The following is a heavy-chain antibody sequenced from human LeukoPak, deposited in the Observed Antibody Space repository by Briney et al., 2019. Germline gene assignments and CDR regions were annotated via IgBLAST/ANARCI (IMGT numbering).Heavy chain of an antibody. D-gene: IGHD3-10*01. Sequence: PSETLSLTCTVSGDSINNYYWSWIRQPPGKGLEWIGNINYSGSTNYNPSLKSRVTISVDTSKNQFSLKLSSVTAADTAVYYCARVYTMVRGVYAFDIWGQGTMVTVSS. CDR3: ARVYTMVRGVYAFDI. CDR2: INYSGST. CDR1: GDSINNYY. V-gene: IGHV4-59*08. J-gene: IGHJ3*02.